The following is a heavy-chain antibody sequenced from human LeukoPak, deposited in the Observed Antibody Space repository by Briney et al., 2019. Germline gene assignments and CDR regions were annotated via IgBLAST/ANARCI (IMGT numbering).Heavy chain of an antibody. CDR1: GFIFNSYE. Sequence: GGSLRLSCVASGFIFNSYEMNWVRQAPGKGLEWVAVISYDGSNKYYADSVKGRFTISRDNSKNTLYLQMNSLRAEDTAVYYCASYDTSAFGAFDIWGQGTMVTVSS. CDR2: ISYDGSNK. D-gene: IGHD3-22*01. V-gene: IGHV3-30*03. J-gene: IGHJ3*02. CDR3: ASYDTSAFGAFDI.